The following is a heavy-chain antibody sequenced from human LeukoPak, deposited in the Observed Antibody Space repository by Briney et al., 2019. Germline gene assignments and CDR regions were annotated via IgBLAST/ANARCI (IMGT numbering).Heavy chain of an antibody. Sequence: GGSLRLSCAASGFTFSSYGMHWVRQAPGKGLEWVAVISYDGSNKYYADSVKGRFTISRDNSKNTVYLQMNSLRVEDTAIYYCARAPLTGSYGVTWLDPWGQETLVTVSS. V-gene: IGHV3-30*03. CDR3: ARAPLTGSYGVTWLDP. CDR1: GFTFSSYG. D-gene: IGHD1-26*01. CDR2: ISYDGSNK. J-gene: IGHJ5*02.